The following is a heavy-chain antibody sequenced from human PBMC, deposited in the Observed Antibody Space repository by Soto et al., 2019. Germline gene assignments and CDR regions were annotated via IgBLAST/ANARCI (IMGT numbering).Heavy chain of an antibody. Sequence: PSETLSLTCTVSGGSISGSYWSWIRQTPGKVLEWIGYIHYSGSTNYNPSLKSRVTMSVESAKNQFSLELNSVSAADTAVYFCAKYRRTDAEGYSFGYWGQGALVT. CDR3: AKYRRTDAEGYSFGY. J-gene: IGHJ4*02. CDR1: GGSISGSY. CDR2: IHYSGST. V-gene: IGHV4-59*01. D-gene: IGHD2-15*01.